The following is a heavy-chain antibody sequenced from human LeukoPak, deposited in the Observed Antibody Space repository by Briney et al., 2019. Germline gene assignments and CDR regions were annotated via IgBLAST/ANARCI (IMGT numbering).Heavy chain of an antibody. CDR2: MNPNSGNT. V-gene: IGHV1-8*01. D-gene: IGHD1-26*01. J-gene: IGHJ4*02. CDR3: ARIKVGATITDFDY. Sequence: ASVKVSCKASGYTFTTYDINWVRQATGQGLEWMGWMNPNSGNTGYAQKFQGRVTMTRNTSISTAYMELSSLRSEDTAVYYCARIKVGATITDFDYWGQGTLVTVSS. CDR1: GYTFTTYD.